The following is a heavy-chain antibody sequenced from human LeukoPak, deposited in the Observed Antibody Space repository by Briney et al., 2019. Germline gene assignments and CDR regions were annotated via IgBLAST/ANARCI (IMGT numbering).Heavy chain of an antibody. V-gene: IGHV1-46*01. CDR3: ARGSNYYYDVTADYPRY. CDR1: GYTFTTYY. Sequence: ASVKLSCKTSGYTFTTYYIHWVRQAPGQGLEWLGIFNPSGGTTTYAQKFQGRVTMTRDTSTSTVYMELNTLRSEDTAVYYCARGSNYYYDVTADYPRYWGQGTLVTVSS. J-gene: IGHJ4*02. CDR2: FNPSGGTT. D-gene: IGHD3-22*01.